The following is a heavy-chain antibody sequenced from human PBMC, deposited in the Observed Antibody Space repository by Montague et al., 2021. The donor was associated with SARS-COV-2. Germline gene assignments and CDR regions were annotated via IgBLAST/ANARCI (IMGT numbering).Heavy chain of an antibody. CDR2: IDWDDDK. D-gene: IGHD3-9*01. J-gene: IGHJ4*02. CDR1: GFSLSTSGMC. V-gene: IGHV2-70*01. Sequence: VKPTQTLTLTCTFSGFSLSTSGMCVSWIRQPPGKALEWLALIDWDDDKYYSTFLKTRLTISKDTSKNQVVLTMTNMDPVDTATYYCARMFYDILTGYRNFDYWGQGTLVTVSS. CDR3: ARMFYDILTGYRNFDY.